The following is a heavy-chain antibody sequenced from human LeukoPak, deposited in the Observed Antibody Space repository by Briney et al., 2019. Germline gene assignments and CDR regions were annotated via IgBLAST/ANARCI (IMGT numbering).Heavy chain of an antibody. CDR2: IRGGDGNS. J-gene: IGHJ4*02. Sequence: GGSLRLSCAAAGFNFSTHAMSWVRQAPGKGLEWVSTIRGGDGNSYYSDTMKGRLTVSKDMAKNTLHLQLNSLRADDTAVYYCAKGSQWELLMGVFDFWGQGILVTVSS. V-gene: IGHV3-23*01. D-gene: IGHD3-10*01. CDR1: GFNFSTHA. CDR3: AKGSQWELLMGVFDF.